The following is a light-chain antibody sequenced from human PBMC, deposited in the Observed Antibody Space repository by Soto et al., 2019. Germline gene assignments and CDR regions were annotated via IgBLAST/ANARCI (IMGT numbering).Light chain of an antibody. CDR2: TND. V-gene: IGLV1-47*01. Sequence: QSVLTHPPSASGTPGQTVTISCSGSGSNIETNYVYWYQKLPTTAPRLLIYTNDQRPSGVPDRFSAFKSGTSASLVISGLRPEDEADYYCSATDDSLTGPVFGGGTKLTVL. CDR3: SATDDSLTGPV. J-gene: IGLJ2*01. CDR1: GSNIETNY.